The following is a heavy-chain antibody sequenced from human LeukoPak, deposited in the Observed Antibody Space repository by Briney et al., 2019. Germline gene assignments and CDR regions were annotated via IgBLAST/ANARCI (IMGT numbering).Heavy chain of an antibody. CDR3: AREVDGYSSPYFDY. CDR1: GFTFSSYW. CDR2: IKQDGSEK. J-gene: IGHJ4*02. V-gene: IGHV3-7*03. Sequence: HPGGSLRLSCAASGFTFSSYWMSWVRQASGKGLEWVANIKQDGSEKYYVDSVKGRFTISRDNAKNSLYLQTNSLRAEDKAVYYCAREVDGYSSPYFDYWGQGTLVTVSS. D-gene: IGHD5-24*01.